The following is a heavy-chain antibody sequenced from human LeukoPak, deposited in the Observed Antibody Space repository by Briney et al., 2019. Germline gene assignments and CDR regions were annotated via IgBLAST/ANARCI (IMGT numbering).Heavy chain of an antibody. D-gene: IGHD3-10*01. CDR3: AKAILLWFGEFRGFDP. CDR1: GGTFSSYA. Sequence: SVKVSCKASGGTFSSYAISWVRQAPGQGLEWMGGIIPIFGTANYAQKFQGRVTITADESTSTAYMELSSLRSEDTAVYYCAKAILLWFGEFRGFDPWGQGTLVTVSS. V-gene: IGHV1-69*01. J-gene: IGHJ5*02. CDR2: IIPIFGTA.